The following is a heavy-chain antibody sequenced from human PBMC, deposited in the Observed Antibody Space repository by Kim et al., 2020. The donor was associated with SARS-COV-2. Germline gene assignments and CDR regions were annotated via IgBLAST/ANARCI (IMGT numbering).Heavy chain of an antibody. V-gene: IGHV3-30-3*01. D-gene: IGHD2-2*01. CDR1: GFTFSSYA. Sequence: GGSLRLSCAASGFTFSSYAMHWVRQAPGKGLEWVAVISYDGSNKYYADSVKGRFTISRDNSKNTLYLQMNSLRAEDTAVYYCARDRGIYCSSTSCLPSYNWVDPGGPGTLVTVSS. CDR3: ARDRGIYCSSTSCLPSYNWVDP. CDR2: ISYDGSNK. J-gene: IGHJ5*02.